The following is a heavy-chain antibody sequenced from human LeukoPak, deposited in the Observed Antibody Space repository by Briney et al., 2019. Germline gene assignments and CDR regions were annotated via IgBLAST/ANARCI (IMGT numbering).Heavy chain of an antibody. V-gene: IGHV1-2*02. Sequence: ASVKVSCKASGYIFTAYYMHWVRQAPGQGLEWMGYINPNSSGTNYAQKFQGRLTMTRDTSISTAYMELSRLRSDGTAVYYCAARMIRGVPLFDYWGQGTLVAVSS. CDR3: AARMIRGVPLFDY. D-gene: IGHD3-10*01. J-gene: IGHJ4*02. CDR1: GYIFTAYY. CDR2: INPNSSGT.